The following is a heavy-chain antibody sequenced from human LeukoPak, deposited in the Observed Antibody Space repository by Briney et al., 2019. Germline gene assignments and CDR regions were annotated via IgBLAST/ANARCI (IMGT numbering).Heavy chain of an antibody. Sequence: GGSLRLSCAASGFTFSSYAMHWVRQAPGNVLEWVAVISYDVSNKYYADSVKGRFTISRDNSKNTLYLQMNSLRAEDTAVYYCARAMGAVAGTGKDYYYGMDVWGKGTTVTVSS. J-gene: IGHJ6*04. CDR3: ARAMGAVAGTGKDYYYGMDV. D-gene: IGHD6-19*01. V-gene: IGHV3-30*04. CDR1: GFTFSSYA. CDR2: ISYDVSNK.